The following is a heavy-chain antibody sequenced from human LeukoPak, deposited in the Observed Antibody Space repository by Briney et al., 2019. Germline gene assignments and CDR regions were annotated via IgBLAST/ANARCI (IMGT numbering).Heavy chain of an antibody. CDR1: RYTFLQYG. CDR3: VRDRGWTDLGDY. CDR2: ISTYNGNT. V-gene: IGHV1-18*01. Sequence: GASVKVSCKACRYTFLQYGFNWVRQAPAQPLEWMGWISTYNGNTDYAQKFQARLTMTTDTSTPTVSMELRSLRLDDTAVYYCVRDRGWTDLGDYWGQPTLLTVSS. J-gene: IGHJ4*02. D-gene: IGHD3/OR15-3a*01.